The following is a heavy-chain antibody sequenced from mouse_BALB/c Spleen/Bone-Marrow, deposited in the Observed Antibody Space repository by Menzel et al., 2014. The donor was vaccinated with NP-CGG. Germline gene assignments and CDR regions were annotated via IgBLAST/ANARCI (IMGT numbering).Heavy chain of an antibody. J-gene: IGHJ4*01. V-gene: IGHV1-69*02. D-gene: IGHD2-10*02. Sequence: QVQLQQSGAELVRPGASVKVSCKASGYTFTSYWINWVKQRPGQGLEWIGNIYPSDSYTNYNQNFKDKATLTVDKSFSTAYMQLSSPTSEDSAVYYCTRQYGNYYAMDYWGQGTSVTVSS. CDR1: GYTFTSYW. CDR3: TRQYGNYYAMDY. CDR2: IYPSDSYT.